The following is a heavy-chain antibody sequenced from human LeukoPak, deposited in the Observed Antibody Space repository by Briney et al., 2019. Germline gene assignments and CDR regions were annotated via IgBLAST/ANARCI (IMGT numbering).Heavy chain of an antibody. Sequence: ASVKVSCKVSGYTLTELSMHWVRQAPGKGLEWMGGFDPEDGETIYAQKFQGRVTMTEDTSTDTAYMELSSLRSEDTAVYYCATDNLRALPRKRLNAFDIWGQGTMVTVSS. D-gene: IGHD2-15*01. V-gene: IGHV1-24*01. J-gene: IGHJ3*02. CDR2: FDPEDGET. CDR1: GYTLTELS. CDR3: ATDNLRALPRKRLNAFDI.